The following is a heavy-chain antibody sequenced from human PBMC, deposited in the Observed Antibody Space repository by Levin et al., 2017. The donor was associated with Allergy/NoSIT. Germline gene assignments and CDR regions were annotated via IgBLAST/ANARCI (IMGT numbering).Heavy chain of an antibody. V-gene: IGHV3-23*01. Sequence: GGSLRLSCAASGFTFSSYAISLVRQAPGKGLEWVSAISGSGGSTYYADSVKGRFTLSRENSKNTLYLQMNSLRVEDTAVYYCANGGLKYFQHWGQGTMVTVSS. CDR2: ISGSGGST. J-gene: IGHJ1*01. D-gene: IGHD3-16*01. CDR3: ANGGLKYFQH. CDR1: GFTFSSYA.